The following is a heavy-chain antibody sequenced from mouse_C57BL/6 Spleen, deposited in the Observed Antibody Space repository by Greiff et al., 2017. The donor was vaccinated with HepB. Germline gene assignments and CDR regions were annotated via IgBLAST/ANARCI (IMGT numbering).Heavy chain of an antibody. J-gene: IGHJ2*01. D-gene: IGHD1-1*01. CDR2: ISSGGDYI. CDR3: TRDGVYGFDY. CDR1: GFTFSSYA. V-gene: IGHV5-9-1*02. Sequence: EVKVEESGEGLVKPGGSLKLSCAASGFTFSSYAMSWVRQTPEKRLEWVAYISSGGDYIYYADTVKGRFTISRDNARNTLYLQMSSLKSEDTAMYYCTRDGVYGFDYWGQGTTLTVSS.